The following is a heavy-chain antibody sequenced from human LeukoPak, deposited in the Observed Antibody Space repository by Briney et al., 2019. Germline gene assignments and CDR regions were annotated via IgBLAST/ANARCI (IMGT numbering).Heavy chain of an antibody. CDR1: GFTFSSYA. D-gene: IGHD3-10*01. V-gene: IGHV3-23*01. CDR2: ISSSSSYI. Sequence: PGGSLRLSCAASGFTFSSYAMSWVRQAPGKGLEWVSSISSSSSYIYYADSVKGRFTISRDNSKNTLYLQMNSLRAEDTAVYYCAKDGILLWFGELYYWGQGTLVTVSS. J-gene: IGHJ4*02. CDR3: AKDGILLWFGELYY.